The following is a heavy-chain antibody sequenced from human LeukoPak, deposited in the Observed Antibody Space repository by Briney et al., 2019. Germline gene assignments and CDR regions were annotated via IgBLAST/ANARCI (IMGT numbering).Heavy chain of an antibody. J-gene: IGHJ4*02. CDR2: ISAGGGST. CDR3: AKEWAQYSSSWYYFDY. V-gene: IGHV3-23*01. Sequence: GGSLRLSCAASGFTFSTYAMSWVRHAPGKGLEWVSTISAGGGSTYYADSVKGRLTISRDNSKGTLYLQMNSLRVEDTAVYYCAKEWAQYSSSWYYFDYWGQGTLVTVSS. D-gene: IGHD6-13*01. CDR1: GFTFSTYA.